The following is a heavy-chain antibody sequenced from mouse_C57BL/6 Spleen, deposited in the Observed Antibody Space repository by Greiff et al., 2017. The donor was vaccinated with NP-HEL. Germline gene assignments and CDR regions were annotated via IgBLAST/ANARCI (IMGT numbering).Heavy chain of an antibody. CDR1: GFTFSDYG. D-gene: IGHD1-1*01. Sequence: DVKLVESGGGLVKPGGSLKLSCAASGFTFSDYGMHWVRQAPEKGLEWVAYISSGSSTIYYADTVKGRFTISRDNAKNTLFLPMTSLRSEDTAMYYCAKYGSSSYYYAMDYWGQGTSVTVSS. CDR3: AKYGSSSYYYAMDY. CDR2: ISSGSSTI. J-gene: IGHJ4*01. V-gene: IGHV5-17*01.